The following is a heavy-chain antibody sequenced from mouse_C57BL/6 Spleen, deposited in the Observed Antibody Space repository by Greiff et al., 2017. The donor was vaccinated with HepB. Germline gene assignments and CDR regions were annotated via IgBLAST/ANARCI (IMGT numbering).Heavy chain of an antibody. V-gene: IGHV1-74*01. Sequence: VKQRPGQGLEWIGRIHPSDSDTNYNQKFKGKATLTVDKSSSTAYMQLSSLTSEDSAVYYCAIDQLRGFAYWGQGTLVTVSA. J-gene: IGHJ3*01. D-gene: IGHD3-2*02. CDR3: AIDQLRGFAY. CDR2: IHPSDSDT.